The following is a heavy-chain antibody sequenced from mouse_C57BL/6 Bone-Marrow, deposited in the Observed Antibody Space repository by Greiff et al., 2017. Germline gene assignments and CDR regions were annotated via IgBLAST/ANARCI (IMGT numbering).Heavy chain of an antibody. D-gene: IGHD2-4*01. Sequence: VQLQQPGAELVKPGASVKMSCKASGYTFTSYWITWVKQRPGQGLEWIGDIYPGSGSTNYNETFKSKATLTVDTSSSTAYMQLSSLTSEDSAVYYCARGYYDYDGSLDLAMDYGGQGTSVTVSS. J-gene: IGHJ4*01. CDR2: IYPGSGST. V-gene: IGHV1-55*01. CDR1: GYTFTSYW. CDR3: ARGYYDYDGSLDLAMDY.